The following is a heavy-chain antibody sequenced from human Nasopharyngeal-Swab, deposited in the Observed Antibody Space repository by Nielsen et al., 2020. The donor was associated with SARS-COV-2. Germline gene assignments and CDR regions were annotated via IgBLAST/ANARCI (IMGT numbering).Heavy chain of an antibody. V-gene: IGHV1-18*01. CDR2: ISAYNGNT. CDR3: ARDYRAWGSGFPFDY. CDR1: GYTFTSYG. Sequence: ASVKVSCKASGYTFTSYGISWVRQAPGQGLEWMGWISAYNGNTNYAQKLQGRVTMTTDTSTSTAYMELRSLRSDDTAVYYCARDYRAWGSGFPFDYWGQGTLVTVSS. J-gene: IGHJ4*02. D-gene: IGHD3-16*01.